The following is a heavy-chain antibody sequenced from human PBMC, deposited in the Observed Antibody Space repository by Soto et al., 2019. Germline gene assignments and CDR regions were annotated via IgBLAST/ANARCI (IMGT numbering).Heavy chain of an antibody. Sequence: QVQLQESGPGLVKPSETLSLTCTVSGGSISSYYWSWIRQPPGKGLEWIGYIYYSGSTNYIPSLKSRVTISVDTSKNQFSLKLSSVTAADTAVYYCAREVHSSSGYGMDVWGQGTTVTVSS. J-gene: IGHJ6*02. V-gene: IGHV4-59*01. CDR1: GGSISSYY. D-gene: IGHD6-6*01. CDR2: IYYSGST. CDR3: AREVHSSSGYGMDV.